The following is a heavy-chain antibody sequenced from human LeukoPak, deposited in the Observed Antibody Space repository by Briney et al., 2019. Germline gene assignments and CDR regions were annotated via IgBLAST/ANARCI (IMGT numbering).Heavy chain of an antibody. Sequence: ASVKVSCKASGYTFTGYYMHWVRQAPGQGLEWMGWINPNSGGTNYAQKFQGRVTMTRDTSISTAYMEPSRLRSDDTAVYYCAREGVLTGQPYWYFDLWGRGTLVTVSS. D-gene: IGHD3-9*01. V-gene: IGHV1-2*02. CDR1: GYTFTGYY. CDR2: INPNSGGT. J-gene: IGHJ2*01. CDR3: AREGVLTGQPYWYFDL.